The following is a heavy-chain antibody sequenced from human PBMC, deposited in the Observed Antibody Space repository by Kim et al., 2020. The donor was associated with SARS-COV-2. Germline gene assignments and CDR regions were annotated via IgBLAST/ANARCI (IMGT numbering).Heavy chain of an antibody. Sequence: GGSLRLSCAASGFTFSSYSMNWVRQAPGKGLEWVSSISSSSSYIYYADSVKGRFTISRDNAKNSLYLQMNSLRAEDTAVYYCARVGVDGYNFHWYFDLWGRGTLVTVSS. V-gene: IGHV3-21*01. CDR1: GFTFSSYS. CDR2: ISSSSSYI. J-gene: IGHJ2*01. D-gene: IGHD5-12*01. CDR3: ARVGVDGYNFHWYFDL.